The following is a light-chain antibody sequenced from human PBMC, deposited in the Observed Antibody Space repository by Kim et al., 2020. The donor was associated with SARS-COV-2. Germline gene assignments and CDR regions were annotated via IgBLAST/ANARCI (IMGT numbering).Light chain of an antibody. CDR3: VVWDDTLNHWM. J-gene: IGLJ3*02. V-gene: IGLV1-44*01. CDR1: GSSLAKNA. CDR2: YSD. Sequence: GQQGTSSSAGAGSSLAKNAAKWDEQVRGMARKLLFYYSDQRPSVVPDRFAGSKAAPSASLAFSALQSEDEADYYCVVWDDTLNHWMFGGGTQLTVL.